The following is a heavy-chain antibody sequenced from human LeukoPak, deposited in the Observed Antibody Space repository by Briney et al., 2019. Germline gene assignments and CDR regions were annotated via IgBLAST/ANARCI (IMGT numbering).Heavy chain of an antibody. CDR2: IYYSGST. Sequence: NPSETLSLTCTVSGGSISSGGYYWSWIRQHPGKGLEWIGYIYYSGSTYYNPSLKSRVTISVDTSKNQFSLKLSSVTAADTAVYYCARGRRDFWSGPGFDPWGQGTLVTVSS. CDR1: GGSISSGGYY. J-gene: IGHJ5*02. V-gene: IGHV4-31*03. CDR3: ARGRRDFWSGPGFDP. D-gene: IGHD3-3*01.